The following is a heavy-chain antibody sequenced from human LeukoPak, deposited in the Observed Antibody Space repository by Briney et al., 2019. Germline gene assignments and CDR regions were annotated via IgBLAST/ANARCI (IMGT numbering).Heavy chain of an antibody. CDR2: ISSGSDYT. Sequence: AGGSLRLSCAASGFSFSSHGMSWVHQAPWKGPEWVSSISSGSDYTFYADSVKGRFTISRDNSKNTLYLQMNSLRAGDTAIYYCAKIGVIGNWYYDVWGRGTLVTVSS. J-gene: IGHJ2*01. V-gene: IGHV3-23*01. D-gene: IGHD3-10*01. CDR3: AKIGVIGNWYYDV. CDR1: GFSFSSHG.